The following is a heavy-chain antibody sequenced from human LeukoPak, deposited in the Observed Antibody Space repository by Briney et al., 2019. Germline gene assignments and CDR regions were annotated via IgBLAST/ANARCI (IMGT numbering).Heavy chain of an antibody. CDR1: GGSISGSSYY. CDR3: ASPLRTMTRFDY. J-gene: IGHJ4*02. V-gene: IGHV4-39*07. D-gene: IGHD3-22*01. CDR2: IYYSGST. Sequence: KPSETLSLTCTVSGGSISGSSYYWGWIRQPPGKGLEWIGSIYYSGSTYYNPSLKSRVTISVDTSKNQFSLKLSSVTAADTAAYYCASPLRTMTRFDYWGQGTPVTVSS.